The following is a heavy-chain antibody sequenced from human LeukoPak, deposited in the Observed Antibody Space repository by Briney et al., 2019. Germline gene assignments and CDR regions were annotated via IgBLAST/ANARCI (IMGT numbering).Heavy chain of an antibody. CDR3: ARGRYDFWSGDDAFDI. Sequence: EASVKVSCKASGYTFTSYDINWVRQATGQGLEWMGWMNHNSGNTGYAQKFQGRVTMTRNTSISTAYMELSSLRSEDTAVYYCARGRYDFWSGDDAFDIWGQGTMVTVSS. J-gene: IGHJ3*02. CDR2: MNHNSGNT. D-gene: IGHD3-3*01. CDR1: GYTFTSYD. V-gene: IGHV1-8*01.